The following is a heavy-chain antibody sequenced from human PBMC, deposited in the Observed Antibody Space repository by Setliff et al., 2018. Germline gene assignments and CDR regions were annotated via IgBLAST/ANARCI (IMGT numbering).Heavy chain of an antibody. D-gene: IGHD3-10*01. CDR1: GFTFGDYA. J-gene: IGHJ5*02. CDR2: ISTSSSII. Sequence: GGSLRLSCTASGFTFGDYAMSWVRQAPGKGLEWVSYISTSSSIIYYADSVKGRFTISRDNSKNTLYLQMNSLRAEDTAVYYCAKNGFGVVALGVNNWFDPWGQGTLVTVSS. V-gene: IGHV3-48*01. CDR3: AKNGFGVVALGVNNWFDP.